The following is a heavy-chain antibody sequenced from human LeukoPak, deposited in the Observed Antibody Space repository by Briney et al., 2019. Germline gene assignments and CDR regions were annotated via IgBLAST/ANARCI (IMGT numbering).Heavy chain of an antibody. Sequence: GGSLRLSCAASGFTFRSYWMYWVRQAPGKGLMWVSLINIDGSITSYADSVKGRFTISRDNAKNTLYLQMNSLRAEDTAVYYCAKGAPSRLRFLEWLSYYMDVWGKGTTVTASS. D-gene: IGHD3-3*01. J-gene: IGHJ6*03. CDR3: AKGAPSRLRFLEWLSYYMDV. CDR2: INIDGSIT. CDR1: GFTFRSYW. V-gene: IGHV3-74*01.